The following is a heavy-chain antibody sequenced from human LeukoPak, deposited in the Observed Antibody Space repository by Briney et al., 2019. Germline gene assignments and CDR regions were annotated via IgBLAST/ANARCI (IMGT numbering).Heavy chain of an antibody. J-gene: IGHJ6*03. CDR1: GGSISSYY. V-gene: IGHV4-59*12. D-gene: IGHD1-1*01. CDR2: ISYSGTT. CDR3: ARVSWFPGTSYYYMDV. Sequence: PSETLSLTCTVSGGSISSYYWNWIRQPPGKGLEWIGYISYSGTTNYNPSLKSRVNISVDTSKNQFSLKLSSVTAADTAVYYCARVSWFPGTSYYYMDVWGKGTTVTVSS.